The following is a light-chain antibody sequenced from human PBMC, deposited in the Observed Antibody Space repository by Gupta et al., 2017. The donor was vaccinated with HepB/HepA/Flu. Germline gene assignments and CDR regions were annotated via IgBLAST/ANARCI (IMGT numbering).Light chain of an antibody. CDR1: SSNIGRTN. J-gene: IGLJ2*01. CDR3: AAWDDSLKDVL. V-gene: IGLV1-44*01. CDR2: YND. Sequence: QSVLTQPPSASGTPGQRVTMSCSGSSSNIGRTNVNWYQQFPGTAPKLLIYYNDQRPSGVPDRFSGSKSGTSASLVISGLRSEEEANYYCAAWDDSLKDVLFGGGTKLSVL.